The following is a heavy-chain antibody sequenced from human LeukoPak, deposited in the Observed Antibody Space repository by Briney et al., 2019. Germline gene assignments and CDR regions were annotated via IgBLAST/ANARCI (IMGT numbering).Heavy chain of an antibody. V-gene: IGHV4-39*01. CDR2: IYYSGST. D-gene: IGHD4-17*01. J-gene: IGHJ4*02. CDR1: GGSISSSSYY. Sequence: PSETLSLTCTVSGGSISSSSYYWGWIRQPPGKGLEWIGSIYYSGSTYYNPSLESRVTISVDTSKNQFSLKLSSVTAADTAVYYCAIFYGDYLDYWGQGTLVTVSS. CDR3: AIFYGDYLDY.